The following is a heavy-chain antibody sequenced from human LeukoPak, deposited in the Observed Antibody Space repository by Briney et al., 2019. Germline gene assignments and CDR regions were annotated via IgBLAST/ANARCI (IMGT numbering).Heavy chain of an antibody. CDR1: GYTFTSYD. Sequence: ASVKVSCKASGYTFTSYDINWVRQAPGQGLEWMGWINTNTGNPTYAQGFTGRFVFSLDTSVSTAYLQISSLKAEDTAVYYCARTMVRGVYDYWGQGTLVTVSS. V-gene: IGHV7-4-1*02. CDR3: ARTMVRGVYDY. D-gene: IGHD3-10*01. CDR2: INTNTGNP. J-gene: IGHJ4*02.